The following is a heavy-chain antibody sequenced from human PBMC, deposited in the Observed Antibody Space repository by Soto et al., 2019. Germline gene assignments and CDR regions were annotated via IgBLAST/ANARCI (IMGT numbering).Heavy chain of an antibody. Sequence: EVQLLESGGGLVQPGGSLRLSCAASGFTFSSYAMSWVRQAPGKGLEWVSAISGSGGSTYYADSVKGRFTISRDNAKNTLYLQMNSLRAEDTAVYYCAKGAVVVPPVGVTLGVWGWCDPWGQGTLVTVSS. D-gene: IGHD2-15*01. J-gene: IGHJ5*02. CDR2: ISGSGGST. V-gene: IGHV3-23*01. CDR3: AKGAVVVPPVGVTLGVWGWCDP. CDR1: GFTFSSYA.